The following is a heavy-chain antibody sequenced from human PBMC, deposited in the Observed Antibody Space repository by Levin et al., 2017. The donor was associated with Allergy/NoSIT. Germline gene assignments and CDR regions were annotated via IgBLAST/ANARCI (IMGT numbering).Heavy chain of an antibody. V-gene: IGHV1-2*02. CDR1: GYTFTGYY. D-gene: IGHD6-19*01. CDR3: ARRRQYSSGRRRAAFDS. CDR2: INPNSGGT. J-gene: IGHJ3*02. Sequence: GGSLRLSCKASGYTFTGYYMHWVRQAPGQGLEWMGWINPNSGGTNYAQKFQGRVTMTRDTSISTAYMELSRLRSDDTAVYYCARRRQYSSGRRRAAFDSWGQGTMVTVSS.